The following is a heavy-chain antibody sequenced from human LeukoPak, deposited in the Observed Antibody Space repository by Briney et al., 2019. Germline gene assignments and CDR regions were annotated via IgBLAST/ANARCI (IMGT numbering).Heavy chain of an antibody. CDR1: NGSFSGYY. CDR2: INHSGST. V-gene: IGHV4-34*01. CDR3: AKSNGYGLIDI. D-gene: IGHD3-22*01. J-gene: IGHJ3*02. Sequence: KPSETLSLTCAVYNGSFSGYYWSWIRQTPGKGLEWIGEINHSGSTNYNPSLKSRVTMSVDTSKNQFSLKLNSVTAADTAVYYCAKSNGYGLIDIWGQGTMVTVSS.